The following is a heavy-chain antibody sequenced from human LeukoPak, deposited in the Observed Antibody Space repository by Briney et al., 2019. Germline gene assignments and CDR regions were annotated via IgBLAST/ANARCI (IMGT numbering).Heavy chain of an antibody. V-gene: IGHV1-18*01. Sequence: ASLKVSCKASGYTFTNYGISWVRQAPGQGLEWMGWISVYNGNTKNAQKLQGRVTMTTDTSACTAYVEVRSLRSDDTAVYYCVRDNAGVFDYWGQGSLVTASS. CDR1: GYTFTNYG. D-gene: IGHD3-10*01. CDR2: ISVYNGNT. J-gene: IGHJ4*02. CDR3: VRDNAGVFDY.